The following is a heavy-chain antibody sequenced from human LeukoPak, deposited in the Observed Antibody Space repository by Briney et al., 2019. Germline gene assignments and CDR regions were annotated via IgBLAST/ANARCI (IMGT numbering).Heavy chain of an antibody. CDR2: IIAIFNVE. J-gene: IGHJ6*02. CDR1: GVTFRNHA. CDR3: VIMEIRDTGFHNGMDV. V-gene: IGHV1-69*04. D-gene: IGHD2-21*02. Sequence: SVKVSCKASGVTFRNHAISWVRQAPGHGLEWMGRIIAIFNVEDYAEKLQGRVTITADKSTSTAYMELTSLTSEDTAVYYCVIMEIRDTGFHNGMDVWGQGTTVTVS.